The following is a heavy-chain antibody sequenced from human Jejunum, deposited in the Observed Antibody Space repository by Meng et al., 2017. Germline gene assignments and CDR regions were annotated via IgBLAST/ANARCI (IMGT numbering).Heavy chain of an antibody. CDR3: ARVADDPITVNWFDL. CDR2: INPDTGVT. Sequence: ASVKVSCKASEYTFIKNYIHWLRQAPGQGLEWMGRINPDTGVTDYLQKFQGRVTMTRDMSISTAYMELTSLTSDDTAVYYCARVADDPITVNWFDLWGQGTQVTVSS. J-gene: IGHJ5*02. CDR1: EYTFIKNY. V-gene: IGHV1-2*06. D-gene: IGHD1-14*01.